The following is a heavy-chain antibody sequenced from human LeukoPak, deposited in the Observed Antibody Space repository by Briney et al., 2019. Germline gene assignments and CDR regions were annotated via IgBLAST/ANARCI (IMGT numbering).Heavy chain of an antibody. J-gene: IGHJ4*02. V-gene: IGHV3-30-3*01. Sequence: GGSLGLSCAASGFTFRNYVIHWVRQAPGKGLEWVAVTSSDLNVKLYADSVKGRFTISRDNSRSTLYLQMNSLRPEDTAIYYCAREGYYGSGSPPTFYFDSWGQGTLVTVSS. CDR2: TSSDLNVK. CDR1: GFTFRNYV. CDR3: AREGYYGSGSPPTFYFDS. D-gene: IGHD3-10*01.